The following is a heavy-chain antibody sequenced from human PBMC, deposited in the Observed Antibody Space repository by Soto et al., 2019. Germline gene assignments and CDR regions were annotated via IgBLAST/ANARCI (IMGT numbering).Heavy chain of an antibody. CDR2: ISSNGGST. Sequence: PGGSLRLSCSASGFTFSSYAMHWVRQAPGKGLEYVSAISSNGGSTYYADSVKGRFTISRDNSKNTLYLQMSSLRAEDTAVYYCVKDLGYCSSTSCTNYYGMDVWGQGTTVTVSS. V-gene: IGHV3-64D*06. CDR3: VKDLGYCSSTSCTNYYGMDV. J-gene: IGHJ6*02. CDR1: GFTFSSYA. D-gene: IGHD2-2*01.